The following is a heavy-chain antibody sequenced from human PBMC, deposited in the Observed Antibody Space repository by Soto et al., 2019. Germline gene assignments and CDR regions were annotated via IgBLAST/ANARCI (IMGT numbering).Heavy chain of an antibody. CDR2: IYYSGST. V-gene: IGHV4-31*03. D-gene: IGHD3-22*01. J-gene: IGHJ5*02. CDR1: GGSISSGGYY. Sequence: SETLSLTCTVSGGSISSGGYYWSWIRQHPGKGLEWIGYIYYSGSTYYNPSLKSRVTISVDTSKNQFSLKLSSVTAADTAVYYCARGYYDSRGCWFDPWGQGTLVTVSS. CDR3: ARGYYDSRGCWFDP.